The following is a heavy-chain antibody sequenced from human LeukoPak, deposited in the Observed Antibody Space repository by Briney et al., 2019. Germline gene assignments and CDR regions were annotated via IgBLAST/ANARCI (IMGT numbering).Heavy chain of an antibody. D-gene: IGHD6-19*01. CDR1: GFTFSSYA. V-gene: IGHV3-23*01. CDR2: ISGSGGST. CDR3: AKDLSVAGIAVADAFDI. Sequence: PGGSLRLSCAASGFTFSSYAMSWVRQAPGKGLEWVSAISGSGGSTYYADSVKGRFTISRDNSKNTLYLQMNSLRAEDTAVYYCAKDLSVAGIAVADAFDIWGQGTVVTVSS. J-gene: IGHJ3*02.